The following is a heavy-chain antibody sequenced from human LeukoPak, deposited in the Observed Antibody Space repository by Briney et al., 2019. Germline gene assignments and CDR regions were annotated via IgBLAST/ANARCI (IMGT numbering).Heavy chain of an antibody. V-gene: IGHV3-23*01. CDR3: AKQWRGTGDAFDI. CDR2: ISGGGGST. D-gene: IGHD3/OR15-3a*01. J-gene: IGHJ3*02. CDR1: GFTFSSYT. Sequence: AGGSLRLSCAASGFTFSSYTMSWVRQAPGKGLEWVSAISGGGGSTYSADSVKGRFTISRDNSENTLYLQMNSLRAEDTAVYYCAKQWRGTGDAFDIWGQGTMVTVSS.